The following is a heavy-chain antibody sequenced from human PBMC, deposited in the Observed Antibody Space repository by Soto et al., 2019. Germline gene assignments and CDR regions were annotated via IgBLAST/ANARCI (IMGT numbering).Heavy chain of an antibody. CDR3: AKDGETTVTYYYYYYMDV. D-gene: IGHD4-17*01. Sequence: GGSLRLSCAASGFTFSSYGMHWVRQAPGKGLEWVAVISYDGSNKYYADSVKGRFTISRDNSKNTLYLQMNSLRAEDTAVYYCAKDGETTVTYYYYYYMDVWGKGTTVTVSS. CDR2: ISYDGSNK. J-gene: IGHJ6*03. V-gene: IGHV3-30*18. CDR1: GFTFSSYG.